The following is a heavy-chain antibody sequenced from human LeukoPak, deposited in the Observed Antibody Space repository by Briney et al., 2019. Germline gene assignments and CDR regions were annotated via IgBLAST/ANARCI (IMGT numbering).Heavy chain of an antibody. D-gene: IGHD6-19*01. CDR1: GLIFENYW. Sequence: GGSLRLSCAASGLIFENYWMNWVRQAPGKGLEWVATINQDGSKKYYVGSVRGRFTISRANAKNSLFLQMNTLRAEESAVYYCASGRSFSAGWSRGADYWGHETLVTASS. CDR3: ASGRSFSAGWSRGADY. J-gene: IGHJ4*01. CDR2: INQDGSKK. V-gene: IGHV3-7*01.